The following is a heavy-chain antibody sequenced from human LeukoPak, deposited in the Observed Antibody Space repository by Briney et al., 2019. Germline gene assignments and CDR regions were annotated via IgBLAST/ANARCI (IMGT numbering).Heavy chain of an antibody. D-gene: IGHD2-21*01. V-gene: IGHV3-23*01. J-gene: IGHJ6*03. Sequence: GSLRLSCAASGFTFSSYAMSWVRQAPGKGLEWVSVISGSGGSTYYADSVKGRFTVSRDNAKDSLFLQMNSLQDADTAVYYCARAPTPYFTYYMDVWGKGTTVTVSS. CDR3: ARAPTPYFTYYMDV. CDR1: GFTFSSYA. CDR2: ISGSGGST.